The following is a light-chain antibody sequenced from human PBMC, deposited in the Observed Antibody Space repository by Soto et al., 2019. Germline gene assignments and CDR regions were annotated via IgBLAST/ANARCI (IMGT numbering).Light chain of an antibody. V-gene: IGLV1-51*01. CDR2: DDN. J-gene: IGLJ1*01. CDR3: GSWDRSLSAYV. Sequence: QSVLTQPPSVSAAPGQKVTISCSGSSSNIGGNSVSWYQQLPGTAPKLLIYDDNTRPSGIPDRVSGSKSGTSATLRITGFQTGDEADHYCGSWDRSLSAYVFGTGTKVTVL. CDR1: SSNIGGNS.